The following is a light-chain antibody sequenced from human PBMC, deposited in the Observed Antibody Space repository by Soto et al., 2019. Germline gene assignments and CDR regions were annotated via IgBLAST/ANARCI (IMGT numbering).Light chain of an antibody. CDR2: DST. Sequence: VLTQSPATLSLPPGERATLSCRASQSIHTSLAWYQQKPGQPPRLVVYDSTLRTDGVPDRFGGSRSGTAFTLTINNLEPVDFAVYYCQQRNVWPPITFGQGTRLEI. CDR3: QQRNVWPPIT. V-gene: IGKV3-11*01. CDR1: QSIHTS. J-gene: IGKJ5*01.